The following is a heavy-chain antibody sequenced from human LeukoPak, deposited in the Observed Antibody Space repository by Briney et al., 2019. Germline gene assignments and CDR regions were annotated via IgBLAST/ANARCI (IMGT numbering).Heavy chain of an antibody. Sequence: GESLKISCKGSGYIFTSYWIGWVRQMPGKGLEWMGIIYPGDSDTRYSPSFQGQVTISADKSISTAYLQWSSLKASDTAMYYCARHVRDYGGNSGTYYYYYYMDVWGKGTTVTVSS. J-gene: IGHJ6*03. CDR2: IYPGDSDT. CDR1: GYIFTSYW. V-gene: IGHV5-51*01. CDR3: ARHVRDYGGNSGTYYYYYYMDV. D-gene: IGHD4-23*01.